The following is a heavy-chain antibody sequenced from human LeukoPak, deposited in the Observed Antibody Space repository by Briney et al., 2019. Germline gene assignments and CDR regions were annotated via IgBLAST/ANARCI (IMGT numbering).Heavy chain of an antibody. J-gene: IGHJ4*02. V-gene: IGHV3-23*01. CDR2: ISGSGGST. Sequence: QPGESLRFSCAASGFTFSSYAMSWVRQAPGKGLEWVSAISGSGGSTYYADSVKGRFTIFRDNSKNTLYLQMNSLRAEDTAVYYCAKDLFNLDIVATIFDYWGQGTLVTVSS. D-gene: IGHD5-12*01. CDR1: GFTFSSYA. CDR3: AKDLFNLDIVATIFDY.